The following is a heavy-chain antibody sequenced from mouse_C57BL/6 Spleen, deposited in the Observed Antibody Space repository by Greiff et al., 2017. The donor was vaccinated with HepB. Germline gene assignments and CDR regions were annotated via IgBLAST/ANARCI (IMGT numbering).Heavy chain of an antibody. CDR1: GYTFTDYY. Sequence: EVQLQQSGPELVKPGASVKISCKASGYTFTDYYMNWVKQSHGKSLEWIGDINPNNGGTSYNQKFKGKATLTVDKSSSTAYMELRSLTSEDSAVYYCARHYGSSYVGYAMDYWGQGTSVTVSS. D-gene: IGHD1-1*01. CDR3: ARHYGSSYVGYAMDY. V-gene: IGHV1-26*01. J-gene: IGHJ4*01. CDR2: INPNNGGT.